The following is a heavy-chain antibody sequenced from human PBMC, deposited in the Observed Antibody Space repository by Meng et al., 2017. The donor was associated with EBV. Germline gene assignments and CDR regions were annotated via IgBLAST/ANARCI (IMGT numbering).Heavy chain of an antibody. J-gene: IGHJ4*02. CDR1: GGSIRSGNW. V-gene: IGHV4-4*02. CDR2: IYHSGST. Sequence: QVQLQESGPGLVQPSGTLSLTCAVSGGSIRSGNWWSWGRQPPGKGLEWIGEIYHSGSTNYNPSLKSRVTISVDKSKNQFSLKLSSVTAADTAVYYCARDRGGYYDSSGYYADWGQGTLVTVSS. D-gene: IGHD3-22*01. CDR3: ARDRGGYYDSSGYYAD.